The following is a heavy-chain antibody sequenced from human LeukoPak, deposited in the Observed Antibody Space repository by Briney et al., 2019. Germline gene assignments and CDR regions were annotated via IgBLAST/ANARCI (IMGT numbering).Heavy chain of an antibody. Sequence: GGSLRLSCAASGFTFSSYWMHWVRQAPGKGLEYVSAISSNGGSTYYAASVKGRFTISRDNSTNTLYLQMSSLRAEDTAVYYCVKVLWFGEPYAFDIWGQGTMVTVSS. J-gene: IGHJ3*02. D-gene: IGHD3-10*01. CDR3: VKVLWFGEPYAFDI. CDR1: GFTFSSYW. CDR2: ISSNGGST. V-gene: IGHV3-64D*06.